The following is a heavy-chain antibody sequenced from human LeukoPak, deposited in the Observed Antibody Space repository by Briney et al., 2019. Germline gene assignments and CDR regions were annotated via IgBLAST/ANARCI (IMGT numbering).Heavy chain of an antibody. CDR1: GFTFSSYS. J-gene: IGHJ4*02. CDR2: ISSSSSYI. V-gene: IGHV3-21*01. CDR3: ARVSGYRTLSFDY. Sequence: GGSLRLSCAASGFTFSSYSMNWVRQAPGKGLEWVSSISSSSSYIYYADSVKGRFTISRDNAKNTLYLQMNSLRAEDTAVYYCARVSGYRTLSFDYWGQGTLVTVSS. D-gene: IGHD6-25*01.